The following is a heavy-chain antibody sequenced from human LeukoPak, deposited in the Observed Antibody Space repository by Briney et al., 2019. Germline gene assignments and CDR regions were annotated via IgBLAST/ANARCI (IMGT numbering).Heavy chain of an antibody. CDR1: GFTLSSYW. CDR2: IKQDGSEK. V-gene: IGHV3-7*01. Sequence: GGSLRLSCAASGFTLSSYWMSWVRQAPGKGLEWVANIKQDGSEKYYVDSVKGRFTISRDNAKNSLYLQMNSLRGEDTAVYYCFVVVVAATHYYYGMDIWGQGTTVTVSS. CDR3: FVVVVAATHYYYGMDI. D-gene: IGHD2-15*01. J-gene: IGHJ6*02.